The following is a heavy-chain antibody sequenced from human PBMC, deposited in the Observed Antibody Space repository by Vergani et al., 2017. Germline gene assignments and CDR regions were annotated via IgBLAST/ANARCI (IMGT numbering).Heavy chain of an antibody. CDR1: GYTFTSYG. J-gene: IGHJ6*02. V-gene: IGHV1-18*01. Sequence: QVQLVQSGAEVKKPGASVKVSCKASGYTFTSYGISWVRQAPGQGLEWMGWISAYNGNTNYAQKLQGRVTMTTDTSTSTAYMELRSLRSDDTAVYYCARDHCTNGVCCEGYYYGMDVWGQGTTVTVS. CDR3: ARDHCTNGVCCEGYYYGMDV. CDR2: ISAYNGNT. D-gene: IGHD2-8*01.